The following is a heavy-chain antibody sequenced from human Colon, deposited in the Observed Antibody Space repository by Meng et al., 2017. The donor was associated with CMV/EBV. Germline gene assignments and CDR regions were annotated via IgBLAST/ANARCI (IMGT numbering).Heavy chain of an antibody. CDR2: ISSSGSTI. CDR1: GFTFSDYY. CDR3: ARAPRIFEDSTSSPSYYFDY. J-gene: IGHJ4*02. D-gene: IGHD2-2*01. V-gene: IGHV3-11*01. Sequence: GGSLRLSCAASGFTFSDYYMSWIRQAPGKGLEWVSCISSSGSTIYYADSVKGRFTISRDNAKNSLYLQMNSLRAEDTAVYYCARAPRIFEDSTSSPSYYFDYWGQGTLVTVSS.